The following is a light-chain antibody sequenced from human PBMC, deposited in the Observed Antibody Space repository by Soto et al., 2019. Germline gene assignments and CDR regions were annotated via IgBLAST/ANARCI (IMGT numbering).Light chain of an antibody. CDR3: QQYNNWPPWK. J-gene: IGKJ1*01. Sequence: EIVMTQSPATLSVSPGERATLSCRASQSVSSNLAWYQQKPGQAPRLLIYGASTRATGIPARFSGSGSGTEFKLTISSLQSEDLAVYDCQQYNNWPPWKFGQGTKVEIK. CDR1: QSVSSN. CDR2: GAS. V-gene: IGKV3-15*01.